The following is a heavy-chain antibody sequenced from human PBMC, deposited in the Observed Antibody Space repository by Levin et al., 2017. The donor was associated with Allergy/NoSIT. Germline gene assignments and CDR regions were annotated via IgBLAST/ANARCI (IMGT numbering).Heavy chain of an antibody. V-gene: IGHV1-8*01. CDR3: ATQKWERLRSYSYYGMDV. CDR1: GYTFTNYD. CDR2: MNPNSGNT. Sequence: GESLKISCKASGYTFTNYDINWVRQATGQGLEWMGWMNPNSGNTGYAQKFQGRVTLTRTSSISTAYMELSSLTSEDTTVYYCATQKWERLRSYSYYGMDVWGQGTTVTVSS. D-gene: IGHD1-26*01. J-gene: IGHJ6*02.